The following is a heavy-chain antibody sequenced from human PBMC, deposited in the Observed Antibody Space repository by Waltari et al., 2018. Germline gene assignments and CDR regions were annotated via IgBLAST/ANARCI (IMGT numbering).Heavy chain of an antibody. J-gene: IGHJ4*02. D-gene: IGHD2-15*01. CDR3: AREWGVMVGTAGFYFDY. CDR1: GFPSGSYT. CDR2: ISSGSSYI. Sequence: EVQLVGSGGGLVKPGGSLRLSCGASGFPSGSYTMNWLRQAPGKGLEWVSSISSGSSYIYYADSVKGRFTISRDNAKNSLYLQMNSLRVEDTAVYYCAREWGVMVGTAGFYFDYWGQGALVTVSS. V-gene: IGHV3-21*01.